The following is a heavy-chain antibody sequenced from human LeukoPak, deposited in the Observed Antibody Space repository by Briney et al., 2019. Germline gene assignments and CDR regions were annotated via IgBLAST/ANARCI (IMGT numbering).Heavy chain of an antibody. CDR3: ARTSYDFWSGRNWFDP. V-gene: IGHV3-21*01. CDR2: ISSSSSYI. CDR1: GFTFSTYS. Sequence: GGSLRLSCAASGFTFSTYSMNWVRQAPGKGLEWVSSISSSSSYIYYADSVEGRFTISRDNAKNSLYLQMNSLRAEDTAVYYCARTSYDFWSGRNWFDPWGQGTLVTVSS. D-gene: IGHD3-3*01. J-gene: IGHJ5*02.